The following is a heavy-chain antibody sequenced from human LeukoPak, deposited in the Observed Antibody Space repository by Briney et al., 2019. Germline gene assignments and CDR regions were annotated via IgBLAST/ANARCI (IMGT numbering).Heavy chain of an antibody. CDR2: ISAYNGNT. Sequence: ASVKVSCKASGYTFTSYGISWVRQAPGQGLEWMGWISAYNGNTNYAQKLQGRVTMTTDTSTSTAYMELRSLRSDDTAVYYCARGYYDFRSGSAEAFDIWGQGTMVTVSS. J-gene: IGHJ3*02. CDR1: GYTFTSYG. CDR3: ARGYYDFRSGSAEAFDI. D-gene: IGHD3-3*01. V-gene: IGHV1-18*01.